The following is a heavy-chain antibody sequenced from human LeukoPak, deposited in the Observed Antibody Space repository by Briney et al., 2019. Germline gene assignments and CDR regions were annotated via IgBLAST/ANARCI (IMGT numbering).Heavy chain of an antibody. Sequence: ASVKVSCRASGYTFTSYAINWVRQATGQGLEWMGWMNPNSGNTGYAQKFQGRVTMTRNTSISTAYMELSSLRSEDSAVYYCARATFSYDSSGYFIDYWGKGTLVTVSS. CDR2: MNPNSGNT. CDR3: ARATFSYDSSGYFIDY. D-gene: IGHD3-22*01. V-gene: IGHV1-8*01. J-gene: IGHJ4*02. CDR1: GYTFTSYA.